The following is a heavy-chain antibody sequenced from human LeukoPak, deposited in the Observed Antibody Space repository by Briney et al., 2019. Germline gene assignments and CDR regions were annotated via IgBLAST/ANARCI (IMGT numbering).Heavy chain of an antibody. CDR3: AKPHGVVVPAAPFFDY. V-gene: IGHV3-30*02. CDR1: GFTFSSYG. CDR2: IRYDGSNK. Sequence: GGSLRLSCAASGFTFSSYGMHWVRQAPGKGLEWVAFIRYDGSNKYYADSVKGRFTISRDNSKNTLYLQMNSLRAEDTAEYYCAKPHGVVVPAAPFFDYWGQGTLVTVSS. D-gene: IGHD2-2*01. J-gene: IGHJ4*02.